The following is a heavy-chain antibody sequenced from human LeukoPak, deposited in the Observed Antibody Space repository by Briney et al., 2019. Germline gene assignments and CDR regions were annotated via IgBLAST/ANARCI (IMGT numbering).Heavy chain of an antibody. V-gene: IGHV1-69*13. CDR3: ASSTIFGVVSATHFDY. Sequence: VASVKVSCKASGGTFSSYAISWVRQAPGQGLEWMGGIIPIFGTANYAQKFQGRVTITADESTSTAYMELSNLRSEDTAVYYCASSTIFGVVSATHFDYWGQGTLVTVSS. CDR1: GGTFSSYA. CDR2: IIPIFGTA. J-gene: IGHJ4*02. D-gene: IGHD3-3*01.